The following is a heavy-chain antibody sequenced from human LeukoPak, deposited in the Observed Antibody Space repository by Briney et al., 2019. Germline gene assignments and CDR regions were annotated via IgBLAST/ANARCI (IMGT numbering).Heavy chain of an antibody. J-gene: IGHJ4*02. Sequence: AASVKVSCKASGYTFTGYYMHWVRQAPGQGLEWMGRINPNSGGTNYAQKFQGRVTMTRDTSISTAYMELSRLRSDDTAVYYCAREDRITMVRGVIMTFDYWGQGTTVTVSS. D-gene: IGHD3-10*01. CDR1: GYTFTGYY. V-gene: IGHV1-2*06. CDR2: INPNSGGT. CDR3: AREDRITMVRGVIMTFDY.